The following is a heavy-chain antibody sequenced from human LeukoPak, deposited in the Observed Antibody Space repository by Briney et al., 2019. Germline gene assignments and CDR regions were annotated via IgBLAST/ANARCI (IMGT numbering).Heavy chain of an antibody. CDR1: GFTLSTSD. CDR3: ARGRSGSYFDS. J-gene: IGHJ4*02. V-gene: IGHV3-13*04. Sequence: PGGSLRLSRAASGFTLSTSDMHWVRDTTGKGLECVSAISITDDTSYPASVKGRFTISRENAKSSLYLQMNSLRAEDTAVYYCARGRSGSYFDSWGQGTLVAVSS. D-gene: IGHD1-26*01. CDR2: ISITDDT.